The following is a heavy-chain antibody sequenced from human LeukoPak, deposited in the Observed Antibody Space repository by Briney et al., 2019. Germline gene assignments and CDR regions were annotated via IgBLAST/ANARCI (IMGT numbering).Heavy chain of an antibody. Sequence: SETLSLTCTVSGGSISSYYWSWIRQPAGKGLEWIGRIYTSGSTNYNPSLKSRVTMSVDTSKNQFSLKLSSVTAADPAVYYCARDDAVAGFFDYWGQGTLVTVSS. CDR1: GGSISSYY. J-gene: IGHJ4*02. CDR2: IYTSGST. V-gene: IGHV4-4*07. CDR3: ARDDAVAGFFDY. D-gene: IGHD6-19*01.